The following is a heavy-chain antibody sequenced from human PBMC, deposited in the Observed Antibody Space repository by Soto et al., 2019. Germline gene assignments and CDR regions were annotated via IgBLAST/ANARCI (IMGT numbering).Heavy chain of an antibody. CDR3: ARGDSTDCSNGVCSFFYNHDMDV. J-gene: IGHJ6*02. CDR1: GYTFSSFD. D-gene: IGHD2-8*01. Sequence: ASVKVSCKASGYTFSSFDIHWVRQATGQGLEWMGWINPKSGGTSTAQKFQGWVTMTTDTSISTASMELTRLTSDDPAIYYCARGDSTDCSNGVCSFFYNHDMDVWGQGTTVTVSS. CDR2: INPKSGGT. V-gene: IGHV1-2*04.